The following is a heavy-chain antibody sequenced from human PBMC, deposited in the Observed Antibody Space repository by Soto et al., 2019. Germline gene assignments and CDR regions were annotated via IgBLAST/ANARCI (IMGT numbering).Heavy chain of an antibody. CDR2: IYYNGII. J-gene: IGHJ5*02. Sequence: QVSLKESGPGLVKPSQTLSLSCTVSAYSITDCDYYWSWIRQHPGKDLEWFTYIYYNGIIHYNPSLKIRVTIAFVPSKNQYSLTMTSVTDADTAVYSCALGIQEGFDPRGQGTLGTVSS. V-gene: IGHV4-30-4*01. CDR3: ALGIQEGFDP. D-gene: IGHD1-20*01. CDR1: AYSITDCDYY.